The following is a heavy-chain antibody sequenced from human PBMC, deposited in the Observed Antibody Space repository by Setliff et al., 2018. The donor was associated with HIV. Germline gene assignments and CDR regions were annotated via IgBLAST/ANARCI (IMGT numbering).Heavy chain of an antibody. J-gene: IGHJ4*02. CDR3: ASGRVRQSRKFGGVIVLPPFDY. Sequence: PSETLSLTCTVSGGSISDSDFYWSWIRQHPGKALEWIGYIHHNGSALYNPSLKSRLTISIDTSKSQFSLRLSSVTAADTAVYYCASGRVRQSRKFGGVIVLPPFDYWGQGTLVTVSS. D-gene: IGHD3-16*02. V-gene: IGHV4-31*02. CDR1: GGSISDSDFY. CDR2: IHHNGSA.